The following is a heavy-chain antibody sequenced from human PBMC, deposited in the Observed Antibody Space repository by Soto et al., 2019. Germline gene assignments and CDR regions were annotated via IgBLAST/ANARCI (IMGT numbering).Heavy chain of an antibody. J-gene: IGHJ3*02. Sequence: XSVNDSYQASVYSFTGYAIHGVRQAPGQRLEWMGWINAGNGNTKYSQKFQGRVTITRDTSASTAYMELSSLRSEGTAVYYCARDGRSDSSGYYLVAFDIWGQGPMVTVSS. CDR2: INAGNGNT. V-gene: IGHV1-3*01. D-gene: IGHD3-22*01. CDR3: ARDGRSDSSGYYLVAFDI. CDR1: VYSFTGYA.